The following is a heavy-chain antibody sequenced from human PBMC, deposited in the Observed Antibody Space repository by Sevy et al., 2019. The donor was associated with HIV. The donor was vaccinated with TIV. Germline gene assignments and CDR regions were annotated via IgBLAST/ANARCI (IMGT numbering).Heavy chain of an antibody. CDR1: GGSISSYY. CDR2: IYYSGST. V-gene: IGHV4-59*01. CDR3: AQSRLYYYGSGSYFPHYYFDY. Sequence: SETLSLTCTVSGGSISSYYWSWIRQPPGKGLEWIGYIYYSGSTNYNPSLKSRVTISVDTSKNQFSLKLSSVTAADTAVYYCAQSRLYYYGSGSYFPHYYFDYWGQGTLVTVSS. J-gene: IGHJ4*02. D-gene: IGHD3-10*01.